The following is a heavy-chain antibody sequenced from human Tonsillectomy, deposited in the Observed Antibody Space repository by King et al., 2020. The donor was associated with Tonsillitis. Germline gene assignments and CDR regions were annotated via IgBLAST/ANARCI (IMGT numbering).Heavy chain of an antibody. CDR3: AIHSAGARGNGDFDS. J-gene: IGHJ4*02. D-gene: IGHD1-26*01. Sequence: QLQESGPGLVKPSETLSLTCTVSGGSISTSSYYWGWIRQPPGKGLEWIGSVYQTGSTYYNPSLKSRVTISVDTSKNQFSLQLTSVTAADTAVYFCAIHSAGARGNGDFDSWGLGTLVTVSS. CDR2: VYQTGST. V-gene: IGHV4-39*01. CDR1: GGSISTSSYY.